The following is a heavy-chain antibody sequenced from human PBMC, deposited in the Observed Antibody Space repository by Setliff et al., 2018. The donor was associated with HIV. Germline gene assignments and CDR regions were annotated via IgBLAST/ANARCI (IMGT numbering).Heavy chain of an antibody. CDR3: AVWIREVIS. V-gene: IGHV3-15*01. CDR1: GFSLKNYA. Sequence: PGGSLRLSCAASGFSLKNYAMRWVRQAPGKGLEWVGRIKSKTDGETEDYATPVKGRFTISRDDSKNSLSLHMNRLKTEYTAVYYCAVWIREVISWGRGTLVTVSS. CDR2: IKSKTDGETE. D-gene: IGHD3-10*01. J-gene: IGHJ5*02.